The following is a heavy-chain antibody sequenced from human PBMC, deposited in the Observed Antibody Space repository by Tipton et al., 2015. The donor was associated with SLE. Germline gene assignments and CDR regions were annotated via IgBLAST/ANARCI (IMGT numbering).Heavy chain of an antibody. Sequence: SLRLSCAASGFTFSSYEMNWVRQAPGKGLEWVSYISSSGSTIYYADSVKGRFTISRDNAKNSLYLQMNSLRAEDTAVYYCAREGIGDYYDSSGHPFDYWGQGTLVTVSS. CDR1: GFTFSSYE. CDR2: ISSSGSTI. V-gene: IGHV3-48*03. CDR3: AREGIGDYYDSSGHPFDY. J-gene: IGHJ4*02. D-gene: IGHD3-22*01.